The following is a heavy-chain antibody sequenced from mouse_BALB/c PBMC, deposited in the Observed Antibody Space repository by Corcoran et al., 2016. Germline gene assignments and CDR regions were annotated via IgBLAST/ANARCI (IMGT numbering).Heavy chain of an antibody. D-gene: IGHD4-1*01. CDR2: INTYTGEP. CDR1: GYTFTNYG. V-gene: IGHV9-3-1*01. Sequence: QIQLVQSGPELKKPGETVKISCKASGYTFTNYGMNWVKQAPGKGLKWMGWINTYTGEPTYADDFKVRFAFSLETSASTAYLQINNLKNEDTATYFCATNNWDVAWFAYWGQGTLVTVSA. J-gene: IGHJ3*01. CDR3: ATNNWDVAWFAY.